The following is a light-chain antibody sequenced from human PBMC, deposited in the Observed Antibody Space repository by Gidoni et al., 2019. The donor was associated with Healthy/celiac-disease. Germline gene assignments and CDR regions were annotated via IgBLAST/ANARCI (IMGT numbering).Light chain of an antibody. CDR1: QGISNY. CDR2: AAS. CDR3: QEYNSAPPIT. V-gene: IGKV1-27*01. J-gene: IGKJ4*01. Sequence: DIQMTQSPSSLSASVGDRVTITCRASQGISNYLAWYQQKPGKVPKLLIYAASTLQSEVPARFSGSGSGTDFTLTISSLQPEDVATYYCQEYNSAPPITFGGGTKVEIK.